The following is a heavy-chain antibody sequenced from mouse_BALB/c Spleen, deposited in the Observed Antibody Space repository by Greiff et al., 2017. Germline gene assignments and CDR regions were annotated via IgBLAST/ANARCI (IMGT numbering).Heavy chain of an antibody. CDR2: INPNNGGT. V-gene: IGHV1-18*01. CDR3: ARSKVTTAYAMDY. CDR1: GYTFTDYN. J-gene: IGHJ4*01. D-gene: IGHD1-2*01. Sequence: VQLKESGPELVKPGASVKIPCKASGYTFTDYNMDWVKQSHGKSLEWIGDINPNNGGTIYNQKFKGKATLTVDKSSSTAYMELRSLTSEDTAVYYCARSKVTTAYAMDYWGQGTSVTVSS.